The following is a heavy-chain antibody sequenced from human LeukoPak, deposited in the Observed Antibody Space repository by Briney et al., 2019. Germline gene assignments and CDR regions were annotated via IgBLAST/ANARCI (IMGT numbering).Heavy chain of an antibody. J-gene: IGHJ4*02. Sequence: GGSLRLSCAASGFTSSSYGMHWVRQAPGKGLEWVAVIWYDGSNKYYADSVKGRFTISRDNSKNTLYLQMNSLRAEDTAVYYCAKDSLGYCTNGVCYAVDYWGQGTLVTVSS. D-gene: IGHD2-8*01. CDR2: IWYDGSNK. V-gene: IGHV3-30*02. CDR1: GFTSSSYG. CDR3: AKDSLGYCTNGVCYAVDY.